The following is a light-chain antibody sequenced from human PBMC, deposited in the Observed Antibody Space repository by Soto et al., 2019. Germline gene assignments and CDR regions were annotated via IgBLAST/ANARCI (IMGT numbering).Light chain of an antibody. CDR1: QSVSSN. J-gene: IGKJ1*01. CDR2: GAS. Sequence: EILMTQSPATLSVSPGERATLSCRASQSVSSNLAWYQQKPGQAPRLLIYGASTRATGIPARFSGSGSGTEFTLTISSLQSEDFAAYYCQQTYSTPRTFGQGTKVDIK. V-gene: IGKV3-15*01. CDR3: QQTYSTPRT.